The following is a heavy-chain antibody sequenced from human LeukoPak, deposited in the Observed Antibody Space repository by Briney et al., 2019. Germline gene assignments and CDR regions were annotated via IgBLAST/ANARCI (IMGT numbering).Heavy chain of an antibody. CDR3: ARDVRYYYYYYMDV. CDR2: INHSGST. CDR1: RGSFSGYY. D-gene: IGHD6-6*01. J-gene: IGHJ6*03. V-gene: IGHV4-34*01. Sequence: PSETLSLTCAVYRGSFSGYYWSWIRQPPGKGLEWIGEINHSGSTNYNPSLKSRVTISVDTSKNQFSLKLSSVTAADTAVYYCARDVRYYYYYYMDVWGKGTTVTVSS.